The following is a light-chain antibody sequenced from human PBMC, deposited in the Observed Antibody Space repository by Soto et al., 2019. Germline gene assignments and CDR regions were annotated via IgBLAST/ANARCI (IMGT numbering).Light chain of an antibody. CDR2: GAF. CDR3: HQYKNWPPIT. CDR1: QSVGSD. Sequence: EIVMTQSPATLSVSPGERATLSCRASQSVGSDLAWYQQKPGQAPRLVIYGAFTRATDIPARFSGSGSGTEFTLTISSLQPEDFAVYYCHQYKNWPPITFGQGTRLEIK. J-gene: IGKJ5*01. V-gene: IGKV3D-15*01.